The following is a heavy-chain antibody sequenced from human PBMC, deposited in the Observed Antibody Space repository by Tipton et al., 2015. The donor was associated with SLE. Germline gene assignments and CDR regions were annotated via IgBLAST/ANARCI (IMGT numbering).Heavy chain of an antibody. CDR2: IYYTGRT. J-gene: IGHJ4*02. CDR1: GGSISGYS. Sequence: GLVKPSETLSLTCTVSGGSISGYSWSWIRQPPGKPLEWIGYIYYTGRTDYSPSLKSRVTISVDTSKDQFSLKLSSVTAADTAVYYCARDSPTVAGTFDSWGQGTLVIVSA. V-gene: IGHV4-59*13. D-gene: IGHD6-19*01. CDR3: ARDSPTVAGTFDS.